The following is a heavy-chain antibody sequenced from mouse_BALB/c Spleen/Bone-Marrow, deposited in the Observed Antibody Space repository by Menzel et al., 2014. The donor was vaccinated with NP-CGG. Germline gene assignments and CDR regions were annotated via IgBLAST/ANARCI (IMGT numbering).Heavy chain of an antibody. CDR3: ARGNPLYAKDY. V-gene: IGHV1-7*01. D-gene: IGHD2-1*01. J-gene: IGHJ4*01. CDR1: GYTFTSYW. Sequence: VMLVESGAELAKPGASVKMSCKASGYTFTSYWMHWVKQRPGQGLEWIGYINPSTGYTDYNQKFNDKATLTADKSSSTAYMQLSSLTSKDSAVYYCARGNPLYAKDYWGQGTSVTVSS. CDR2: INPSTGYT.